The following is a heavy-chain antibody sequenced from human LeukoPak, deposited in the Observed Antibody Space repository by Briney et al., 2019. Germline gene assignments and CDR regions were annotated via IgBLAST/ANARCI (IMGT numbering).Heavy chain of an antibody. D-gene: IGHD3-9*01. CDR3: AKDEVFRYFDWLLPGEFDY. CDR2: IRGSGGSK. Sequence: GGSLRLSCAASGLTFSRYGMSWVRQAPGKGLEGVSVIRGSGGSKYYADSVKGRFTICRDNSKNTLYLQMKSLRAEDRAVYYCAKDEVFRYFDWLLPGEFDYWGQGTPGTVSS. J-gene: IGHJ4*02. CDR1: GLTFSRYG. V-gene: IGHV3-23*01.